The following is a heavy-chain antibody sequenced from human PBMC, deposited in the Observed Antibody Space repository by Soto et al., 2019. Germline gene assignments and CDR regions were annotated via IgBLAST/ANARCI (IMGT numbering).Heavy chain of an antibody. CDR1: GGSVSRDSNF. Sequence: SETLSLTCTVSGGSVSRDSNFWSWIRQPPGKGLEWIGYIYYSGPTRYNPSLESRVTISIDSSKNQVSLNLTSVTAADTAVYYCARGYSHYAHWGQGTLVTSPQ. V-gene: IGHV4-61*01. D-gene: IGHD4-4*01. CDR2: IYYSGPT. J-gene: IGHJ4*02. CDR3: ARGYSHYAH.